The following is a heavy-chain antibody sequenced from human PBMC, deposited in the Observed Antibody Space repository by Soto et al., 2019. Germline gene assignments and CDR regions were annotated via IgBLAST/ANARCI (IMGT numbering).Heavy chain of an antibody. J-gene: IGHJ3*02. CDR2: IKSKTDGGTT. Sequence: LRLSCAASGFTFSNAWMSWVRQAPGKGLEWVGLIKSKTDGGTTDYAAPVKGRFTISRDDSKNTLYPQMNSLKTEDTAVYYCTTYYYYDSSGYYAPDAFDIWGQGTMVTVSS. CDR3: TTYYYYDSSGYYAPDAFDI. CDR1: GFTFSNAW. D-gene: IGHD3-22*01. V-gene: IGHV3-15*01.